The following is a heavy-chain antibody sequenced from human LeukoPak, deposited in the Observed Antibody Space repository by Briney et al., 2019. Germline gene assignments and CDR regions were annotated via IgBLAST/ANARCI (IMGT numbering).Heavy chain of an antibody. CDR3: ARVITGTPVNWFDP. Sequence: SETLSLTCAVSGYSISSGYYWGWIRQPPGKGLEWIGSIYHSGSTYYNPSLKSRVTISVETSKNQFSLKLSSVTAADTAVYYCARVITGTPVNWFDPWGQGTLVTVSS. V-gene: IGHV4-38-2*01. J-gene: IGHJ5*02. D-gene: IGHD1-20*01. CDR1: GYSISSGYY. CDR2: IYHSGST.